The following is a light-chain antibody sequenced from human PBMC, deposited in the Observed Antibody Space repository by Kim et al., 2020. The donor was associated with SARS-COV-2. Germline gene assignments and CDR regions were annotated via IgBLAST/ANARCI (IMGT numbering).Light chain of an antibody. J-gene: IGLJ1*01. CDR2: GVS. V-gene: IGLV2-14*04. Sequence: GQSITISCTGTSGDVGAHAYVSWYQQHPDKAPKLMVYGVSKRPSGISDRFSGSKSGNTASLTISGLQTEDEADYYCSSYTTTSTYVFGTGTKVTVL. CDR1: SGDVGAHAY. CDR3: SSYTTTSTYV.